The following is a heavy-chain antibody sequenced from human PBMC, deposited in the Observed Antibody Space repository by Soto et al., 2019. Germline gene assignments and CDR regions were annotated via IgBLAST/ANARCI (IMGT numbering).Heavy chain of an antibody. CDR2: IYHSGST. V-gene: IGHV4-4*02. D-gene: IGHD1-26*01. Sequence: SETLSLTCAVSGGSISSSNWWSWVRQPPGKGLEWIGEIYHSGSTNYNPSLKSRVTISVDTSKNQFSLKLTSVTAADAAVYYCATMGATAGSYYFEDSGQGALVTVSS. CDR3: ATMGATAGSYYFED. CDR1: GGSISSSNW. J-gene: IGHJ4*02.